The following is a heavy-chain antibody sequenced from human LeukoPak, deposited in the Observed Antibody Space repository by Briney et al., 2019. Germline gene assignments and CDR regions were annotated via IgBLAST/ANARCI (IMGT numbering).Heavy chain of an antibody. Sequence: PGGSLRLSCAASGFTFSSCAMHWVRQAPGKGLEWVAVISYDGSNKSYADSVKGRFTISRDNSKNTLYLQMNSLRAEDTAVYYCASTSGTYRFDPWGQGTLVTVSS. CDR3: ASTSGTYRFDP. CDR1: GFTFSSCA. J-gene: IGHJ5*02. D-gene: IGHD1-26*01. V-gene: IGHV3-30-3*01. CDR2: ISYDGSNK.